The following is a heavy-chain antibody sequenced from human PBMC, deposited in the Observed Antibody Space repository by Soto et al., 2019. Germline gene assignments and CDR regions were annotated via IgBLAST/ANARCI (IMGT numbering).Heavy chain of an antibody. CDR3: GRGGSDSPMAPGY. CDR2: INLDGSAT. J-gene: IGHJ4*02. CDR1: GFTFSSYW. V-gene: IGHV3-74*01. Sequence: PGGSLRLSCAASGFTFSSYWMHWVRQAPGKGLVWVSRINLDGSATNYADSVKGRFTISRDNAKNTLYLQMNSLRAEDTAVFYCGRGGSDSPMAPGYWGQGTLVTVSS. D-gene: IGHD5-18*01.